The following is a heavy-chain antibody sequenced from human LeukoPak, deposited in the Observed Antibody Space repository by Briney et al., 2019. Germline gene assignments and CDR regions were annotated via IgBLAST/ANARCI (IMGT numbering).Heavy chain of an antibody. V-gene: IGHV3-20*04. CDR1: GFTFDDYG. J-gene: IGHJ4*02. Sequence: GGSLRLSCAASGFTFDDYGMSWVRQAPGKGLEWVFGINWNGGSTGYADSVKGRFTISRDNAKDSLYLQMNSLRAEDMALYYCAKEGSSWSTFDYWGQGTLVTVSS. D-gene: IGHD6-13*01. CDR2: INWNGGST. CDR3: AKEGSSWSTFDY.